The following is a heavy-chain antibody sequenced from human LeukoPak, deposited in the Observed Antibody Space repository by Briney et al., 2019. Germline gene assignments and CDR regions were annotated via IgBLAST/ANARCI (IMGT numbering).Heavy chain of an antibody. D-gene: IGHD5-24*01. CDR1: GGSFSGYY. Sequence: SETLSLTCAVYGGSFSGYYWSWIRQPPGKGLEWIGEINHSGSTNYNPSLKSRVTISVDTSKNQFSLKLSSVTAADTAVYCCARKVTLERWLQLFDYWGQGTPVTVSS. CDR3: ARKVTLERWLQLFDY. V-gene: IGHV4-34*01. CDR2: INHSGST. J-gene: IGHJ4*02.